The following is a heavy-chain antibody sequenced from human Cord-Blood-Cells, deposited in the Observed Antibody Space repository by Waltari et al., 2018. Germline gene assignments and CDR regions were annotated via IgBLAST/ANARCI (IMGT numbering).Heavy chain of an antibody. CDR2: INHSCSH. CDR3: ARPLGLGGSSYAFDI. J-gene: IGHJ3*02. Sequence: QVQLQQWGAGLLKPSATLSLTCAVYGGSFSGYYCSWISQPPGKVLEWIGEINHSCSHNYNPAVKSRVTILGDTSTSQFSLKLSSVPAAATAVYYCARPLGLGGSSYAFDIWGQGTMVTVSS. V-gene: IGHV4-34*01. D-gene: IGHD6-6*01. CDR1: GGSFSGYY.